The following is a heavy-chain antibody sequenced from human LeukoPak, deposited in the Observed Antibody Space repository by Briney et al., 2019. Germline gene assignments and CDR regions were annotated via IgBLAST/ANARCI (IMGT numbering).Heavy chain of an antibody. Sequence: SETLSLTCSFSGASVTNFYWTWIRQPAGKGLEYIGRIYASGSIDYNPSLKSRVTLSVDSSNNQFSLNLTSVTAADTALYYCARSARFNYFYMDVWGQGTSVTVSS. J-gene: IGHJ6*03. D-gene: IGHD2-15*01. CDR2: IYASGSI. CDR3: ARSARFNYFYMDV. V-gene: IGHV4-4*07. CDR1: GASVTNFY.